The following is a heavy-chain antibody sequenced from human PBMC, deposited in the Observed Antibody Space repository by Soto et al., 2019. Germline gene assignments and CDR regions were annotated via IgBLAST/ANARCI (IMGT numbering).Heavy chain of an antibody. Sequence: SETLSLTCTVSGGSISSGGYYWSWIRQHPGKGLEWIGYIYYSGSTYYNPSLKSRVTISVDTSKSQFSLKLSSVTAADTAVYYCARAPGYYYDSSGYYSEWYFDCWGQGTLVTVSS. D-gene: IGHD3-22*01. CDR3: ARAPGYYYDSSGYYSEWYFDC. CDR1: GGSISSGGYY. J-gene: IGHJ4*02. V-gene: IGHV4-31*03. CDR2: IYYSGST.